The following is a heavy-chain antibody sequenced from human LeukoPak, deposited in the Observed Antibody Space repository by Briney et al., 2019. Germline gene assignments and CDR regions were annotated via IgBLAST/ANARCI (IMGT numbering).Heavy chain of an antibody. J-gene: IGHJ4*02. V-gene: IGHV1-18*01. CDR2: ISAYNGNT. CDR1: GYTFTSYG. D-gene: IGHD3-22*01. Sequence: GASVKVSCKASGYTFTSYGISWVRQAPGQGLEWMGWISAYNGNTNYAQKLQGRVTMTTDTSTSTAYMELRSLRSDDTAVYYCARDLIDRMDSRGYLPYYFDYWGQGTLVTVSS. CDR3: ARDLIDRMDSRGYLPYYFDY.